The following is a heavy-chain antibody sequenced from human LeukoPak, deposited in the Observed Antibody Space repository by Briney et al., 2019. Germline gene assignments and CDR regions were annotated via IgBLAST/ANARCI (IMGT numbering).Heavy chain of an antibody. J-gene: IGHJ4*02. CDR2: TYYRSKWYN. Sequence: SQTLSLTCAISADSVSSNSAAWNWIRQSPSRGLEWLGRTYYRSKWYNDYAVSVKSRITINPATSKTQFSLQLNSVTTEDTAVYYCARDQGSSSWELITDYWGQGTLVTVSS. V-gene: IGHV6-1*01. D-gene: IGHD6-13*01. CDR3: ARDQGSSSWELITDY. CDR1: ADSVSSNSAA.